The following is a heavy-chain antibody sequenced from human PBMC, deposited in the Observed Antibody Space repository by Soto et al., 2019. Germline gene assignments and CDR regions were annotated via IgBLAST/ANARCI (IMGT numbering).Heavy chain of an antibody. D-gene: IGHD3-22*01. CDR2: ISAYNGNT. CDR3: ARGDIYYDSSGYCLDY. J-gene: IGHJ4*02. CDR1: GYTFTSYG. Sequence: ASVKFSCKASGYTFTSYGISWVRQAPGQGLEWMGWISAYNGNTNYAQKLQGRVTMTTDTSTSTAYMELRSLRSDDTAVYYCARGDIYYDSSGYCLDYWGQGTLVTVSS. V-gene: IGHV1-18*01.